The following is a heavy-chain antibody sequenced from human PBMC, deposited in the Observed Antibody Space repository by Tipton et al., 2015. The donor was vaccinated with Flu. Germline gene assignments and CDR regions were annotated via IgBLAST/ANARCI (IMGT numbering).Heavy chain of an antibody. CDR3: ARAETTDVAFDI. V-gene: IGHV4-31*03. CDR1: GGSISSGGYY. CDR2: IYYSGST. J-gene: IGHJ3*02. Sequence: LRLSCTVSGGSISSGGYYWSWIRQHPGKGLEWIGYIYYSGSTYYNPSLKSRVTISVDTSKNQFSLKLSSVTAADTAVYYCARAETTDVAFDIWGQGTMVTVSS. D-gene: IGHD4-17*01.